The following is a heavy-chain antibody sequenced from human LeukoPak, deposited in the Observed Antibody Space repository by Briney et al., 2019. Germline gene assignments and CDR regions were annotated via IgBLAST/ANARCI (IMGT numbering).Heavy chain of an antibody. CDR3: AEAKNYSGYLYFDY. Sequence: PGGSLRLSCAASGFTFSSYAMSWVRQAPGKGLEWVSAISGSGGSTYYADSVKGRFTISRDNSKNTLYLQMNSLRAEDTAVYYCAEAKNYSGYLYFDYWGQGTLVTVSS. J-gene: IGHJ4*02. CDR2: ISGSGGST. CDR1: GFTFSSYA. D-gene: IGHD5-12*01. V-gene: IGHV3-23*01.